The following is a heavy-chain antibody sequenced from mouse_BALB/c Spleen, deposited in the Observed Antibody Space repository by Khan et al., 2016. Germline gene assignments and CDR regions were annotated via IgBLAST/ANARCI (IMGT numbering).Heavy chain of an antibody. Sequence: VQLKQSGAELVKPGASVKLSCTASGFNIKDTYMHWVKQRPEQGLAWIGRIDPANGNTKYDPKFQGKATITADTSYNTAYLQLSSLTSEDTAVYYCASPDYGSSYGDYWGQGTTLTVSS. V-gene: IGHV14-3*02. D-gene: IGHD1-1*01. CDR2: IDPANGNT. J-gene: IGHJ2*01. CDR3: ASPDYGSSYGDY. CDR1: GFNIKDTY.